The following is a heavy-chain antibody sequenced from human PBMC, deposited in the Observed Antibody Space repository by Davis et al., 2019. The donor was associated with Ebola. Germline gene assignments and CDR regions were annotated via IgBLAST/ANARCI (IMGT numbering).Heavy chain of an antibody. CDR3: ASLRRTITGMDDGFDI. CDR1: GYSFTNYW. J-gene: IGHJ3*02. D-gene: IGHD2-8*02. CDR2: IFPGDSDT. V-gene: IGHV5-51*01. Sequence: PGGSLRLSCKGSGYSFTNYWIVWVRQMPGKGLECMGIIFPGDSDTRYSPSFQGQVTISADKSITTAYLQWSSLKASDTAMYYCASLRRTITGMDDGFDIWGQGTMVTVSS.